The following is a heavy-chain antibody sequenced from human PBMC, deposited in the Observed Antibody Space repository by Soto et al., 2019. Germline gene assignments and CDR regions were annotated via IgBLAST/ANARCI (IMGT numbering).Heavy chain of an antibody. CDR1: GGSIRTGDYY. Sequence: KPSETLSLTCTVSGGSIRTGDYYWVWIRQTPGRGLEWIGSVYYTGTTYYTPSLQGRVTMSADTSKNTFFLELRSVTAADTAVYFCARGPPIVMGTNIVPRNYYFDYWGQGTLVTVSS. CDR3: ARGPPIVMGTNIVPRNYYFDY. J-gene: IGHJ4*02. V-gene: IGHV4-39*02. CDR2: VYYTGTT. D-gene: IGHD2-21*01.